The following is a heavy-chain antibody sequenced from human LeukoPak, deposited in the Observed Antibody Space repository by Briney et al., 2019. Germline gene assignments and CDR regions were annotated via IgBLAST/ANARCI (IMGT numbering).Heavy chain of an antibody. CDR2: ISAYNGNT. J-gene: IGHJ5*02. CDR3: ARDPTLYYYGSGSYHWFDP. D-gene: IGHD3-10*01. Sequence: ASVTVSCKASGYTFTSYGISWVRQAPGQGLEWMGWISAYNGNTNYAQKLQGIVTMTTDTSTSTAYMELRSLRSDDTAVYYCARDPTLYYYGSGSYHWFDPWGQGTLVTVSS. V-gene: IGHV1-18*01. CDR1: GYTFTSYG.